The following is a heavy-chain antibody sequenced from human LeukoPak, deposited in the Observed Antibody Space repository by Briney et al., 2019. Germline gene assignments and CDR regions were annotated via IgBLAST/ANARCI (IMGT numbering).Heavy chain of an antibody. Sequence: SETLSLTCTVSGGSISSSSYYWGWIRQPPGKGLEWIGSIYYSGSTYYNPSLKSRVTISVDTSKNQFSLKLSSVTAADTAVYYCARQGEGYYYDSSGYYYYFDYWGQGTLVTVSS. CDR2: IYYSGST. D-gene: IGHD3-22*01. CDR1: GGSISSSSYY. V-gene: IGHV4-39*01. J-gene: IGHJ4*02. CDR3: ARQGEGYYYDSSGYYYYFDY.